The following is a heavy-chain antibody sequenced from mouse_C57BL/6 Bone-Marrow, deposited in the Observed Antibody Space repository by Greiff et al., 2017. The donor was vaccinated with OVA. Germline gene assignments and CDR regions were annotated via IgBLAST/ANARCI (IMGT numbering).Heavy chain of an antibody. V-gene: IGHV1-4*01. D-gene: IGHD1-1*01. Sequence: QVQLQQSGAELARPGASVKMSCKASGYTFTSYTMHWVKQRPGQGLEWIGYINPSSGYTKYNQKFKDKATLTADKSSSTAYMQLSSLTSEDSAVYYCARAYYGRNFDVWGTGTTVTVSS. CDR1: GYTFTSYT. CDR2: INPSSGYT. J-gene: IGHJ1*03. CDR3: ARAYYGRNFDV.